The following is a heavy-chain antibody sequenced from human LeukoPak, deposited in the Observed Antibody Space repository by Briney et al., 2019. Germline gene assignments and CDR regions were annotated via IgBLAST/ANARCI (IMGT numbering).Heavy chain of an antibody. V-gene: IGHV3-33*01. D-gene: IGHD3-22*01. CDR1: GFTFSSYG. CDR3: ARGYYDSSGYYYVSHFDY. CDR2: IWYDGSNK. J-gene: IGHJ4*02. Sequence: GSLRLSCAASGFTFSSYGMHWVRQAPGKGLEWVAVIWYDGSNKYYADSVKGRFTISRDNSKNTLYLQMNSLRAEDTAVYYCARGYYDSSGYYYVSHFDYWGQGTLVTVSS.